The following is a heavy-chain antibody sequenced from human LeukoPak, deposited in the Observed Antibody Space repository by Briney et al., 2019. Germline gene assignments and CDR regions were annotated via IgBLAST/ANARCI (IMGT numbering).Heavy chain of an antibody. CDR3: AHGRKEMAIQLSGAYYFDY. D-gene: IGHD5-18*01. J-gene: IGHJ4*02. CDR1: GFSVTTSGVA. V-gene: IGHV2-5*02. CDR2: IYWDGDK. Sequence: SSPTLVKPTQTLTLTCTFSGFSVTTSGVAVGWIRQPPGKALEYLAIIYWDGDKRYSPSLRSRLSITMDASKSQVTLSMTNMDPVDTATYYCAHGRKEMAIQLSGAYYFDYWGQGTLVIVSS.